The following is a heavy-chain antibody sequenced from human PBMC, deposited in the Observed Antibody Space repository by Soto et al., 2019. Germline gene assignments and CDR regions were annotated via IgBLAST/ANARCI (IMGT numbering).Heavy chain of an antibody. V-gene: IGHV3-48*02. D-gene: IGHD5-12*01. CDR2: ISISSSTL. J-gene: IGHJ4*02. CDR3: AREGGYSTY. CDR1: GLSCSSYS. Sequence: GFLRLCCAASGLSCSSYSMTWVRQAPGKGLEWVSYISISSSTLYYAESVKGRFTISRDNAKNSMYLQMNSLRYEDKAVYYCAREGGYSTYWGQGTLVTVSS.